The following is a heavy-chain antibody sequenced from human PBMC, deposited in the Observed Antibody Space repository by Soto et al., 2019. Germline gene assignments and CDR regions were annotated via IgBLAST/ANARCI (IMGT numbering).Heavy chain of an antibody. CDR2: IIPIFGTA. J-gene: IGHJ4*02. CDR3: ASTHQYYDDSSGYYRTVHFDY. Sequence: SVKVSCKASGGAFSSYAISWVRQAPGQGLEWMGGIIPIFGTANYAQKFQGRVTITADESTSTAYMELSSLRSEDTAVYYCASTHQYYDDSSGYYRTVHFDYWGQGTLVTVSS. D-gene: IGHD3-22*01. CDR1: GGAFSSYA. V-gene: IGHV1-69*13.